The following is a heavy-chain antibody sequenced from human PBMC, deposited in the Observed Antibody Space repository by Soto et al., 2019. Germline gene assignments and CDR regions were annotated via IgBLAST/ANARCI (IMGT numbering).Heavy chain of an antibody. CDR3: ARHRVHDYSNYGSMDV. D-gene: IGHD4-4*01. CDR1: GYSFTSYW. CDR2: IYPGDSDT. V-gene: IGHV5-51*01. J-gene: IGHJ6*02. Sequence: GESLKISCNGSGYSFTSYWICWVRQMPGKGLEWMGIIYPGDSDTRYSPSFQGQVTISADKSISTAYLQWSSLKASDTAMYYCARHRVHDYSNYGSMDVWGQGTTVTVSS.